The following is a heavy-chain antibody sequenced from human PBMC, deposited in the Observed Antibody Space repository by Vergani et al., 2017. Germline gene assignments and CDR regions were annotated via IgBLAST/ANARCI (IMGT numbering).Heavy chain of an antibody. CDR1: GYTFTSYA. CDR3: ARVFQLRFLEWLSEGAFDI. Sequence: QVQLVQSGAEVKKPGASVKVSCKASGYTFTSYAMHWVRQAPGQRLEWMGWINAGNGNTKYSQKFQGRVTITRDTSASTAYMVLSSLRSEDTAVYYCARVFQLRFLEWLSEGAFDIWGQGTMVTVSS. J-gene: IGHJ3*02. D-gene: IGHD3-3*01. V-gene: IGHV1-3*01. CDR2: INAGNGNT.